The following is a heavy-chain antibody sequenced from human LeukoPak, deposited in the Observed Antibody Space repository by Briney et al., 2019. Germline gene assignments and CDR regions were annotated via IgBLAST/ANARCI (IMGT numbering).Heavy chain of an antibody. Sequence: GGSLRLSCAASGFTFSSYWMHWVRQAPGKGLVWVSRINSDGSSTSYADPVKGRFTISRDNAKNSLYLQMNSLGAEDTAVYYCAELGITMIGGVWGKGTTVTISS. J-gene: IGHJ6*04. CDR3: AELGITMIGGV. V-gene: IGHV3-74*01. D-gene: IGHD3-10*02. CDR1: GFTFSSYW. CDR2: INSDGSST.